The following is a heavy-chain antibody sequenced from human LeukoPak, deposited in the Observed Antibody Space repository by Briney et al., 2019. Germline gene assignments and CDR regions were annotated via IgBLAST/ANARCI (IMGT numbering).Heavy chain of an antibody. V-gene: IGHV5-51*01. CDR1: GYSFTSYW. D-gene: IGHD1-26*01. J-gene: IGHJ4*02. Sequence: GESLKISCKGSGYSFTSYWIGWVRQVPGKGLEWMGIIYPGDSDTRYSPSFQGQVTISADKSISTAYLQWSSLKASDTAMYYCARQTYSGSYYPVFSFDYWGQGTLVTVSS. CDR2: IYPGDSDT. CDR3: ARQTYSGSYYPVFSFDY.